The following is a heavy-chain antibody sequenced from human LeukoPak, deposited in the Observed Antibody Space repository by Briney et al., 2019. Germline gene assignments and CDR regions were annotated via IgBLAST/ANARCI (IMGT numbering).Heavy chain of an antibody. J-gene: IGHJ4*02. D-gene: IGHD6-6*01. CDR3: ARDIGSSSGL. CDR1: GGSISSYY. CDR2: IYYSGST. V-gene: IGHV4-59*01. Sequence: SETLSLTCTVSGGSISSYYWSWIRQPPGKGLEWIGYIYYSGSTNYNPSLKSRVTISVDTSKNQFSLKLSSVTAADTAVYYCARDIGSSSGLWGQGTLVTVSS.